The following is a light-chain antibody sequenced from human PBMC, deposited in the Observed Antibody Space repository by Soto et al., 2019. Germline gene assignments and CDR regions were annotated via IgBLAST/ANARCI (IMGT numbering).Light chain of an antibody. Sequence: QPVLTQPPSVSGTPGQRVIISCSGSNSNIGYNSVYWYQQLPGTAPKLLIYRSHERPSGVPDRFSGSKSGTSASLAISGLRSEDEADYSCATWDDNLSGVVFGGGTKLTVL. CDR2: RSH. J-gene: IGLJ3*02. CDR1: NSNIGYNS. V-gene: IGLV1-47*01. CDR3: ATWDDNLSGVV.